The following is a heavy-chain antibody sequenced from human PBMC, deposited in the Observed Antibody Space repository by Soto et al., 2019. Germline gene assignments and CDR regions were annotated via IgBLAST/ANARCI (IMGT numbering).Heavy chain of an antibody. D-gene: IGHD5-18*01. CDR1: GIDLENYG. J-gene: IGHJ4*02. CDR2: ISSDGTTK. V-gene: IGHV3-30*18. CDR3: VKDGGGVRYNYNIRGDS. Sequence: QVQLVESGGGVVHPGRSLRLSCVASGIDLENYGIHWVRQAPGEGLEWVAVISSDGTTKSYIDYVRGRFTISRDNSRSTVFLQMNRLRREDTAMYYCVKDGGGVRYNYNIRGDSWGQGTQVTVSS.